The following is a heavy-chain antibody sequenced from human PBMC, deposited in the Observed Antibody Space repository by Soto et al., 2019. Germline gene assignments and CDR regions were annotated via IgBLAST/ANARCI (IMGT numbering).Heavy chain of an antibody. J-gene: IGHJ3*02. CDR2: ISGSGDST. V-gene: IGHV3-23*01. D-gene: IGHD3-22*01. CDR1: GLTFSSYA. Sequence: LRLSCAASGLTFSSYAMTWVRQAPGKGLEWVSGISGSGDSTYYADSVKGRFTISRDNSKNTLYLQMNSLRAEDTAVYYCAKDAYYDSSSAFDIWGQGTMVTVSS. CDR3: AKDAYYDSSSAFDI.